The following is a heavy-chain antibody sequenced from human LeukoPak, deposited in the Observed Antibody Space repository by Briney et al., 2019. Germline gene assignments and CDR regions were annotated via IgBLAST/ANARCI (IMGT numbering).Heavy chain of an antibody. V-gene: IGHV4-39*01. CDR3: ARHRVISRLFDY. J-gene: IGHJ4*02. D-gene: IGHD3-22*01. Sequence: PSETLSLTCTVSGGSISSSSYYWGWIRQPPGKGLEWIVSIYYSGSTHYNPSRKSLVTLCVDTSKHLSSLKLSSVTAADTAVYYCARHRVISRLFDYWGQGTLVTVSS. CDR1: GGSISSSSYY. CDR2: IYYSGST.